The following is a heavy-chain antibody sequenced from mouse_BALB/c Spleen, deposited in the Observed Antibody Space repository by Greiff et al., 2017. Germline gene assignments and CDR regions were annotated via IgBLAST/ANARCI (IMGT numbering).Heavy chain of an antibody. CDR2: IHYSGST. CDR1: GYSITRGYS. J-gene: IGHJ1*01. CDR3: ASLLLWLRNWYFDD. D-gene: IGHD2-2*01. V-gene: IGHV3-1*02. Sequence: EVKLQESGPDLVKPSQSLSLTCTVTGYSITRGYSWHWIRQFPGNKLEWMGYIHYSGSTNYNPSLNSRISITRDTSKNQFFLQLNSVTTEDTATYYCASLLLWLRNWYFDDWGAGTTVTVSS.